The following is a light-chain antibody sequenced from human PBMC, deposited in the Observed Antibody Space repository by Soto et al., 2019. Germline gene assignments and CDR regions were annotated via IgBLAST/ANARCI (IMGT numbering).Light chain of an antibody. CDR3: PEHNTRWP. CDR1: QSVSSN. CDR2: GAS. V-gene: IGKV3-15*01. Sequence: EIVMTQSPATLSVSPGERATLSCRASQSVSSNLAWYQQKPGQAPRLLIYGASTRATGIPARFSGSGSGTEFTLTISSLQSEYFAVYHCPEHNTRWPLDQG. J-gene: IGKJ1*01.